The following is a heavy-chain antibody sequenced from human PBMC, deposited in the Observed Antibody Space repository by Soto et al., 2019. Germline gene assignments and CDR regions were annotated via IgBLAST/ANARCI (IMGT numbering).Heavy chain of an antibody. Sequence: QVQLVESGGGVVQPGRSLRLSCAASGFTFSSYGMHWVRQAPGKGLEWVAVISYDGSNKYYADSVKGRFTISRDNSKNTLYLQMNSLRAEDTAVYYCARVSIWFGELSGYYYGMDVWGQGTTVTVSS. CDR3: ARVSIWFGELSGYYYGMDV. CDR2: ISYDGSNK. CDR1: GFTFSSYG. V-gene: IGHV3-30*03. D-gene: IGHD3-10*01. J-gene: IGHJ6*02.